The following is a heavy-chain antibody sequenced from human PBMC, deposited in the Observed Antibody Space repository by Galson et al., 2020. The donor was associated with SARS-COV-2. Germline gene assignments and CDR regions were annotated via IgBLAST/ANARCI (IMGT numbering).Heavy chain of an antibody. D-gene: IGHD4-17*01. CDR3: VRDIAYRDDGGNHFEH. V-gene: IGHV3-21*05. J-gene: IGHJ4*02. CDR1: GFSLGDYN. Sequence: GGSLRLSCVVSGFSLGDYNMNWVRQAPGQGLEWVSSMSDSGRYSFYADSVKGRFTISRDNGKKLLYLQMNRLRIEDTAVYYCVRDIAYRDDGGNHFEHWGQGTRVTVSA. CDR2: MSDSGRYS.